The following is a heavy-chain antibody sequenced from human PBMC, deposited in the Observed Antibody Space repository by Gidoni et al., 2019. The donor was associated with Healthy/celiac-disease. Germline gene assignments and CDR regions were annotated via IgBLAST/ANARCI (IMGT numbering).Heavy chain of an antibody. CDR2: ISSSSSYI. CDR1: GFTFSSYS. V-gene: IGHV3-21*01. Sequence: EVQLVESVGGLVKPGGSLRLSCAASGFTFSSYSMNWVRQAPGKGLEWVSSISSSSSYIYYADSVKGRFTISRDNAKNSLYLQMNSLRAEDTAVYYCARVLLRGGSYYYYGMDVWGQGTTVTVSS. D-gene: IGHD2-15*01. CDR3: ARVLLRGGSYYYYGMDV. J-gene: IGHJ6*02.